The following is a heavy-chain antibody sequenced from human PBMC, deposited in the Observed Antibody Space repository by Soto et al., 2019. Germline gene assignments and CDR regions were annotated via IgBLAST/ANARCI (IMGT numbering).Heavy chain of an antibody. CDR2: MNPKSGNT. V-gene: IGHV1-8*01. Sequence: QVQLVQSGAEVKKPGASVQVSCKASGYTFLDYDINWVRQAPGQGLEWMGWMNPKSGNTGYAQKFQGRVTMTRSTPLTTAYLELSGLTAEDTAVYYCAKEKDSPSVPATMPIDNWGQGTLVTVSS. J-gene: IGHJ4*02. D-gene: IGHD2-2*01. CDR3: AKEKDSPSVPATMPIDN. CDR1: GYTFLDYD.